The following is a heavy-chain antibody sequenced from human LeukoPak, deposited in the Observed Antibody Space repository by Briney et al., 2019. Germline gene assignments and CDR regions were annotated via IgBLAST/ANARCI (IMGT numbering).Heavy chain of an antibody. V-gene: IGHV3-23*01. CDR1: GFTFSSYA. J-gene: IGHJ4*02. CDR2: ISGSGGST. CDR3: ATQRWGYSSGWN. Sequence: PGGSLRLSCAASGFTFSSYAMHWVRQAPGKGLEWVSAISGSGGSTYYADSVKGRFTISRDNPKNTLHLQMNSLRAEDTAVYYCATQRWGYSSGWNWGQGTLVTVSS. D-gene: IGHD6-19*01.